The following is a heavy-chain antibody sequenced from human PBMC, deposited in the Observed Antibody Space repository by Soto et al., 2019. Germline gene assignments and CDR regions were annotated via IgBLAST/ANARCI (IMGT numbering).Heavy chain of an antibody. CDR1: GGTFSSYA. CDR2: IIPIFGTA. V-gene: IGHV1-69*13. CDR3: ATRMPYYYDSRGYSNAFDI. J-gene: IGHJ3*02. D-gene: IGHD3-22*01. Sequence: SVKVSCKASGGTFSSYAISWVRQAPGQGLEWMGGIIPIFGTANYAQKFQGRVTITADESTSTAYMELSSLRSEDTAVYYCATRMPYYYDSRGYSNAFDIWGQGKMVTVSS.